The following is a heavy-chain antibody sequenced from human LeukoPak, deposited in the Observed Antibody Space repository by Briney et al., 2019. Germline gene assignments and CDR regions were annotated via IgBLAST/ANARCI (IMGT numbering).Heavy chain of an antibody. J-gene: IGHJ5*02. CDR1: GGSISSYY. CDR3: ARDVLRFLEWLSQPNWFDP. CDR2: IYTSGST. V-gene: IGHV4-4*07. D-gene: IGHD3-3*01. Sequence: SETLSLTCTVSGGSISSYYWSWIWQPAGKGLEWIGRIYTSGSTNYNPSLKSRVTMSVDTSKNQFSLKLSSVTAADTAVYYCARDVLRFLEWLSQPNWFDPWGQGTLVTVSS.